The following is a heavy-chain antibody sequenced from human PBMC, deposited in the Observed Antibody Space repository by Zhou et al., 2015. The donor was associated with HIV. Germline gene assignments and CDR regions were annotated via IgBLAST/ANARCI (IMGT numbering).Heavy chain of an antibody. D-gene: IGHD3-22*01. CDR3: ARRYYDSTKVSYYYYGMDV. CDR1: GGTFSSYA. J-gene: IGHJ6*02. CDR2: IIPIFGTA. V-gene: IGHV1-69*01. Sequence: QVQLVQSGAEVKKPGSSVKVSCKASGGTFSSYAISWVRQAPGQGLEWMGGIIPIFGTANYAQKFQGRVTITADESTSTAYMELSSLRSEDTAVYYCARRYYDSTKVSYYYYGMDVWGQGTTVTVSS.